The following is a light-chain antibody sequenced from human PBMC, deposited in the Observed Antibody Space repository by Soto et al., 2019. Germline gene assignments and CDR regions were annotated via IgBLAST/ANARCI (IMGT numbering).Light chain of an antibody. V-gene: IGLV2-14*02. CDR2: EGT. Sequence: QSVLTQPASVSGSPGQSITISCSGTTSDVGGYNLVSWYQQHTAKAPKLLIYEGTQRPSGVSSRFSGSKSGNTASLTISGLQAEDEADYYCSLYTSENTYVFGTGTKVTVL. CDR3: SLYTSENTYV. CDR1: TSDVGGYNL. J-gene: IGLJ1*01.